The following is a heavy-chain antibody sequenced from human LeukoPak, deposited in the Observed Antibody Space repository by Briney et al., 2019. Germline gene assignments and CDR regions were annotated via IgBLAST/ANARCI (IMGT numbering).Heavy chain of an antibody. CDR3: ARLHGDYASGTPPFDM. CDR2: VYDSGNT. CDR1: GGSISSSNW. J-gene: IGHJ4*02. Sequence: PSGTLSLTCAVSGGSISSSNWWSWVRQPPGKGLEWIGYVYDSGNTYVNPSLESRVSMSLDTSQNLFSLRLTSVTAADTAMYYCARLHGDYASGTPPFDMWGQGTLVTVSS. V-gene: IGHV4-4*02. D-gene: IGHD3-10*01.